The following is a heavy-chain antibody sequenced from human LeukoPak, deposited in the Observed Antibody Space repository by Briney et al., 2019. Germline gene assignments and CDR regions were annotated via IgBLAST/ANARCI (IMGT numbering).Heavy chain of an antibody. CDR1: GFGFSGTW. J-gene: IGHJ3*02. CDR3: GRLRWPRGAFDI. CDR2: ISGSGGST. Sequence: GGSLRLSCATSGFGFSGTWMSWVRQGPGKGLEWVSAISGSGGSTYYADSVKGRFTISRDNSKNTLYLQMNSLRAEDTAVYYCGRLRWPRGAFDIWGQGTMVTVSS. D-gene: IGHD4-23*01. V-gene: IGHV3-23*01.